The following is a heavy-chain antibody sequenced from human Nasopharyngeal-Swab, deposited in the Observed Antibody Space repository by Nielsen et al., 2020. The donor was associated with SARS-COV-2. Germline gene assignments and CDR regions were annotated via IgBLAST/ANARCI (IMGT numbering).Heavy chain of an antibody. V-gene: IGHV3-74*01. CDR3: AREMAPTGARRAFDV. J-gene: IGHJ3*01. CDR2: VNTDGSAT. Sequence: WIRQPPGKGLEWVSRVNTDGSATSYAYSVEGRFTISRDNAKNTLYLQMNGLRGEDTAVYFCAREMAPTGARRAFDVWGQGTMVTVSS. D-gene: IGHD5-24*01.